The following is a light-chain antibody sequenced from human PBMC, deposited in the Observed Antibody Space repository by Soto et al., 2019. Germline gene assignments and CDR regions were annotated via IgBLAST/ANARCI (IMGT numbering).Light chain of an antibody. CDR1: QSISSY. J-gene: IGKJ2*01. V-gene: IGKV1-39*01. CDR3: QQSYSTRYT. CDR2: AAS. Sequence: DIQMTQSPFSLSASVGDRVTITWRASQSISSYLNWYQQKPGKAPKLLIYAASSLQSGVPSRFSGSGSGTDFTLTISSLQPEDFATYYCQQSYSTRYTVGQGTKLEIK.